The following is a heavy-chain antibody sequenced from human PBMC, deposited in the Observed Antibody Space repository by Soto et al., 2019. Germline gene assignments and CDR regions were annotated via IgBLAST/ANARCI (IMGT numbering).Heavy chain of an antibody. CDR1: GYSFTTYW. V-gene: IGHV5-51*01. J-gene: IGHJ4*02. Sequence: EVQLVQSGAEVKKPGESLKISCKGSGYSFTTYWIGWLRQMPGKGLEWMGIIFPGDSDTRYSPSFQGQVTISADKSISTAYLQWRSLKASDTAIYFCARPSDFWSGYYPRYFDYWGQGTLVTVSS. CDR2: IFPGDSDT. CDR3: ARPSDFWSGYYPRYFDY. D-gene: IGHD3-3*01.